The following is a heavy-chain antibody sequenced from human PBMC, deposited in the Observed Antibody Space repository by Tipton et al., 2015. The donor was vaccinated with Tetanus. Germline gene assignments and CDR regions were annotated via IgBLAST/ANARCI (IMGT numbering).Heavy chain of an antibody. V-gene: IGHV4-34*01. CDR2: IHPSGST. CDR3: ARGVDRAKAGTD. CDR1: GGSFSGYY. D-gene: IGHD5-18*01. Sequence: TLSLTCAVYGGSFSGYYCSWIRQSPGRGLEWIGEIHPSGSTYYNPSFTSRITLSQDTSKNQFSLKLNSVTAADTAVYYRARGVDRAKAGTDWGQGTLVTVSS. J-gene: IGHJ4*02.